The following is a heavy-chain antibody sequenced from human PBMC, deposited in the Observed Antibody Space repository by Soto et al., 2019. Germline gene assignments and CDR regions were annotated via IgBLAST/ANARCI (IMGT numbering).Heavy chain of an antibody. CDR2: IIPIFGTA. CDR1: GGTFSSYA. CDR3: ARGPRDCSGGSCYSPGWFDP. J-gene: IGHJ5*02. V-gene: IGHV1-69*13. Sequence: ASVKVSCKASGGTFSSYAISWVRQAPGQGLEWMGGIIPIFGTANYARKFQGRVTITADESTSTAYMELSSLRSEDTAVYYCARGPRDCSGGSCYSPGWFDPWGQGTLVTVSS. D-gene: IGHD2-15*01.